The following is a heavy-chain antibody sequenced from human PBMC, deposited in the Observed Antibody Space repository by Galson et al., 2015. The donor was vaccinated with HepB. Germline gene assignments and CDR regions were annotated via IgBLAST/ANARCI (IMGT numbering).Heavy chain of an antibody. CDR1: GGTFSSYT. CDR2: IIPILGIT. V-gene: IGHV1-69*02. Sequence: SVKVSCKASGGTFSSYTINWVRQAPGQGLEWMGRIIPILGITNYAQKFQGRVTITADKSTGTAYMELSSLRSEDTAVYYCARGGFGGNWFDPWGQGTLVTVSS. D-gene: IGHD3-10*01. J-gene: IGHJ5*02. CDR3: ARGGFGGNWFDP.